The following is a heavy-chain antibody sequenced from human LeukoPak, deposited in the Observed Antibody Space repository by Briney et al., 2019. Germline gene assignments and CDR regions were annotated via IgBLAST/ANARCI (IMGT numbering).Heavy chain of an antibody. Sequence: SETLSLTCTVSGGSISSGSYYWSWIRQPAGKGLEWIGRIYTSGSTNYNPSLKSRVTISVDTSKNQFSLKLSSVTAADTAVYYCARDSRGIVVVPAALEYYYYYYMDVWGKGTTVTISS. CDR3: ARDSRGIVVVPAALEYYYYYYMDV. CDR2: IYTSGST. CDR1: GGSISSGSYY. J-gene: IGHJ6*03. D-gene: IGHD2-2*01. V-gene: IGHV4-61*02.